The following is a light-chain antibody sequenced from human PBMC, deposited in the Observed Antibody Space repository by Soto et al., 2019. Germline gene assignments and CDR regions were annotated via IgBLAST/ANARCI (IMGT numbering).Light chain of an antibody. CDR3: RQYNTFPLT. Sequence: IHMTHSPATLSASVLDRVTISCLASQTISTWLAWYQQKPGKAPNLLIYKASSLESGVPSRFSGSGSGTEFTLTISSLQPDDFATYYCRQYNTFPLTFGGGTKVDIK. J-gene: IGKJ4*01. CDR1: QTISTW. CDR2: KAS. V-gene: IGKV1-5*03.